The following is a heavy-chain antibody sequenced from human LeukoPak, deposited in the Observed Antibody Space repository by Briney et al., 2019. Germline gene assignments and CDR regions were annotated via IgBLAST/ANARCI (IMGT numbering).Heavy chain of an antibody. D-gene: IGHD6-19*01. V-gene: IGHV3-23*01. CDR3: AKSKIAVAGTFFDY. CDR2: ISGSGGSA. J-gene: IGHJ4*02. CDR1: GFTFSTYA. Sequence: GGSLRLSCAASGFTFSTYAMSWVRQAPGKGLEWVSAISGSGGSAYYADSVKGRFTISRDNSKNTLYLQMNSLRAEDTAVYYCAKSKIAVAGTFFDYWGQGTLVTVSS.